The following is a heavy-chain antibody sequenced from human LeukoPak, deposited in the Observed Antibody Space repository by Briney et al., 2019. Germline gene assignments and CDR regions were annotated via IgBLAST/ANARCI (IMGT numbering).Heavy chain of an antibody. V-gene: IGHV3-48*01. J-gene: IGHJ4*02. CDR3: ATEISYYYDSSALAGDY. CDR2: ISSSSSTI. CDR1: GFTFSSYE. Sequence: GGSLRLSCAASGFTFSSYEMNWVRQAPGKGLEWVSYISSSSSTIYYAGSVKGRFTISRDNAKNSLYLQMNSLRAEDTAVYYCATEISYYYDSSALAGDYWGQGTLVTVSS. D-gene: IGHD3-22*01.